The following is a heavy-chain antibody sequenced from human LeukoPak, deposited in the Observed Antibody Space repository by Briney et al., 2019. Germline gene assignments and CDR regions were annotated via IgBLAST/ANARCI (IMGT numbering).Heavy chain of an antibody. D-gene: IGHD3-3*01. CDR1: GYSFTSYW. J-gene: IGHJ5*02. CDR2: IDPSDSYT. CDR3: ARHNPIWSGDYSWFDP. Sequence: GESLKISCKGSGYSFTSYWISWVRQMPGKGLEWMGRIDPSDSYTNYSPSFQGHVTISADKSISTAYLQWSSLKASDTAMYYCARHNPIWSGDYSWFDPWGQGTLVTVSS. V-gene: IGHV5-10-1*01.